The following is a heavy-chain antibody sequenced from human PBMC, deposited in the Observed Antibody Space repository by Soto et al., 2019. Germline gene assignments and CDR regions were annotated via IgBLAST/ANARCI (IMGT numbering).Heavy chain of an antibody. CDR1: GFTFSSSE. CDR2: IHPSGQPI. CDR3: ARRASR. D-gene: IGHD1-26*01. Sequence: EVQLVESGGGLVQPGGSLRLSCAVSGFTFSSSEMYWVRQAPGKGLEWISSIHPSGQPIFYADSVKGRFTISRDNANNSLFLQMNSLRAEDTAVYDCARRASRWGQGTMVTVSS. J-gene: IGHJ3*01. V-gene: IGHV3-48*03.